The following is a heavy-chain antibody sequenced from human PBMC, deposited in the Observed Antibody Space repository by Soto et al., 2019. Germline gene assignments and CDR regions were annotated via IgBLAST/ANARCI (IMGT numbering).Heavy chain of an antibody. CDR3: ARPGVTTVTNVWFDS. CDR2: INGDGSST. CDR1: GFAFSTYW. Sequence: EVQLVESGGGLVQPGGSLRLSCAASGFAFSTYWMHWVRQAPGKGLVWVSRINGDGSSTKSADSVKGRLTISRDNARNTLYLQMNSLRAEDTAVYYCARPGVTTVTNVWFDSWGQRTLVTVSS. D-gene: IGHD4-4*01. J-gene: IGHJ5*01. V-gene: IGHV3-74*03.